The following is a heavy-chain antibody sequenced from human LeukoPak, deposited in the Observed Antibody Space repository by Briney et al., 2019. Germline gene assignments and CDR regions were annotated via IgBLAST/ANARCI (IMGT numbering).Heavy chain of an antibody. Sequence: GSLRLSCAASGFTFSSYWMTWVRQAPGKGLEWVANIKQDGSERNYVDSVKGRFTISRDNAKNSLYLQMITLRDEDTAVYYCATGAGCGYWGQGTLVTVSS. D-gene: IGHD6-19*01. V-gene: IGHV3-7*03. CDR1: GFTFSSYW. CDR3: ATGAGCGY. CDR2: IKQDGSER. J-gene: IGHJ4*02.